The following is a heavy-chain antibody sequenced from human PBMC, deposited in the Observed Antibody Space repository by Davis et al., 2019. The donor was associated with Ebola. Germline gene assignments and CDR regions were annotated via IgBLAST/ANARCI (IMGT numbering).Heavy chain of an antibody. J-gene: IGHJ6*02. Sequence: ASVKVSCKASGYTFTSYGISWVRQAPGQGLEWMGWISAYNGNTNYAQKLQGRVTLTTDPSTSTAYMALRSLRSDDTAVYYCARDPKQLVVYSYYGMDVWGQGTTVTVSS. V-gene: IGHV1-18*01. D-gene: IGHD6-13*01. CDR3: ARDPKQLVVYSYYGMDV. CDR2: ISAYNGNT. CDR1: GYTFTSYG.